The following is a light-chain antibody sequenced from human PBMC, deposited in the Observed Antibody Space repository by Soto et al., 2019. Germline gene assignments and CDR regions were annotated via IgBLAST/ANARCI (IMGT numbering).Light chain of an antibody. CDR2: GAS. CDR1: QSVSSSY. J-gene: IGKJ2*01. Sequence: EIVLTQSPGTLSLSPGERATLSCRASQSVSSSYLAWYQQKPGQAPRLLIYGASSRATGIPDRFSGSGSGTDFTLTISRLLTEDFAVYYCQQYGSSPVTFGQGTKLEIK. V-gene: IGKV3-20*01. CDR3: QQYGSSPVT.